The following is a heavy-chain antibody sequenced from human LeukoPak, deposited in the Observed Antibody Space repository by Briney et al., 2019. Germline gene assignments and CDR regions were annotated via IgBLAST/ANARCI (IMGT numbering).Heavy chain of an antibody. CDR3: ARDTAMVLGVVDY. CDR2: INPNSGGT. D-gene: IGHD5-18*01. V-gene: IGHV1-2*02. Sequence: ASVKVSCKASGYTFTGYYMHWVRQAPGQGLEWMGWINPNSGGTNYAQKFQGRVTMTRDTSISTAYMELSRLRSDDTAVYYYARDTAMVLGVVDYWGQGTLVTVSS. J-gene: IGHJ4*02. CDR1: GYTFTGYY.